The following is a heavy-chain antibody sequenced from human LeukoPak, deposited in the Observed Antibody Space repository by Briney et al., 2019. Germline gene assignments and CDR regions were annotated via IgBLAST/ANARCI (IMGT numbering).Heavy chain of an antibody. CDR3: ARDRLRRDGYNYNYYYYMDV. Sequence: SVKVSCKAPGGTFSSYAISWVRQAPGQGLEWMGGIIPIFGTANYAQKFQGRVTITADESTSTAYMELSSLRSEDTAVYYCARDRLRRDGYNYNYYYYMDVWGKGATVTVSS. J-gene: IGHJ6*03. CDR2: IIPIFGTA. CDR1: GGTFSSYA. D-gene: IGHD5-24*01. V-gene: IGHV1-69*01.